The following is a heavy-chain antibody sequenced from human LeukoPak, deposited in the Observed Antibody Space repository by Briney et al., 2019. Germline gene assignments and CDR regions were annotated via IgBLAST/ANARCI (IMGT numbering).Heavy chain of an antibody. CDR3: TTVGDYVGEASFDY. CDR1: GLTFSNAW. J-gene: IGHJ4*02. D-gene: IGHD4-17*01. Sequence: GGSLRLSCAASGLTFSNAWMSWVRQAPGKGLEWVGRIKSKTDGGTTDYAAPVKGRFTISIDDSKNTLYLQMNSLITEDTTVYYCTTVGDYVGEASFDYWGQGTLVTVPS. V-gene: IGHV3-15*01. CDR2: IKSKTDGGTT.